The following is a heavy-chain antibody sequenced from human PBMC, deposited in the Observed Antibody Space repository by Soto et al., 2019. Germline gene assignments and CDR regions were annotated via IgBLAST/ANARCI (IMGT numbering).Heavy chain of an antibody. CDR1: GGSFSGDY. J-gene: IGHJ5*02. Sequence: TLSLTCAVYGGSFSGDYLSWIRQPPGKGLEWIGEINHSGSTNYNPSLKSRVTISVDTSKNQFSLKLSSVTAADTAVYYCARVNRNFWSGYYRYWFDPWGQGTLVTVSS. V-gene: IGHV4-34*01. D-gene: IGHD3-3*01. CDR2: INHSGST. CDR3: ARVNRNFWSGYYRYWFDP.